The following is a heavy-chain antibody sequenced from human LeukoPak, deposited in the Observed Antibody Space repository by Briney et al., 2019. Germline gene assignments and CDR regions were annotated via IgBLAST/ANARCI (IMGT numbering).Heavy chain of an antibody. CDR1: GYTFTSYG. J-gene: IGHJ4*02. D-gene: IGHD4-17*01. Sequence: ASVKVSCKASGYTFTSYGISWVRQAPGQGLEWMGWISAYNGNTNYAQKLQGRVTMTTDTSTSTAYMELRSLRSDDTAVYYCARDFSDADYGDYFRDYWGQGTLVTVSS. V-gene: IGHV1-18*01. CDR2: ISAYNGNT. CDR3: ARDFSDADYGDYFRDY.